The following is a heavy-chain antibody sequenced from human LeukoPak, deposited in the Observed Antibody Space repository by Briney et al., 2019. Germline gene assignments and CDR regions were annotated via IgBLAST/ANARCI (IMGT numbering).Heavy chain of an antibody. Sequence: SETLSLTCTVSGGSISSSSYYWGWIRQPPGKGLEWIGSIYYSGSTYYNPSLKSRVTISVDTSKNQFSLKLSSVTAADTAVYYCAKGTSSGWYYFDYWGQGTLVTVSS. CDR2: IYYSGST. D-gene: IGHD6-19*01. CDR3: AKGTSSGWYYFDY. J-gene: IGHJ4*02. V-gene: IGHV4-39*01. CDR1: GGSISSSSYY.